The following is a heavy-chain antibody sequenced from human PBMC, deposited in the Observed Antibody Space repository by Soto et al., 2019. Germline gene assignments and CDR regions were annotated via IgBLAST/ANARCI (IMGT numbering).Heavy chain of an antibody. CDR3: ARNGSNSGSYSEYFQY. V-gene: IGHV4-39*01. J-gene: IGHJ1*01. CDR2: IYNSGKT. D-gene: IGHD1-26*01. CDR1: GDSISSSSLY. Sequence: QLQLQESGPGLVKPSETVSLTCTVSGDSISSSSLYWGWIRQPPGKGLEWIGSIYNSGKTYYSPSLESRVTISVDTSKNQFSLKLSSVTAADTAVYYCARNGSNSGSYSEYFQYWGQGTLVAVSS.